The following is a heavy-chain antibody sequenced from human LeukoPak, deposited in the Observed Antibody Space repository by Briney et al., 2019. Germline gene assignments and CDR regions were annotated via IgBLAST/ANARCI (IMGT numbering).Heavy chain of an antibody. J-gene: IGHJ4*02. Sequence: GGSLRLSCAASGFTVSNKYMTWIRQAPGKGLEWVAFGRYDGSNKNYADSVQGRFTISRDNSKSTLYLHMTSLRTEDTAVYYCAKRPPGSGLDYWGQGTLVTVSS. CDR2: GRYDGSNK. CDR3: AKRPPGSGLDY. D-gene: IGHD3-10*01. CDR1: GFTVSNKY. V-gene: IGHV3-30*02.